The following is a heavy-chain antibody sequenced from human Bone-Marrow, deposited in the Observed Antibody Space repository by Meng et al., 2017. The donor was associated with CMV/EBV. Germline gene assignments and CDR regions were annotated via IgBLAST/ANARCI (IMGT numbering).Heavy chain of an antibody. J-gene: IGHJ4*02. CDR1: HYSIGSGYY. CDR3: ARRQADGLDYYFDY. CDR2: INHSGST. D-gene: IGHD6-13*01. Sequence: GSLRLSCTVSHYSIGSGYYWSWIRQPPGKGLEWIGEINHSGSTSYNPSLKSRVTISVDSSKNQFSLKVNSVAAADTALYYCARRQADGLDYYFDYWGQGTLATVSS. V-gene: IGHV4-34*01.